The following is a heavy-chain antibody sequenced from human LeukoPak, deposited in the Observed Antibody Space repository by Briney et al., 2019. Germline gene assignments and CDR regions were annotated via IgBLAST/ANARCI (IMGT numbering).Heavy chain of an antibody. V-gene: IGHV4-59*01. CDR2: IFDNRNT. J-gene: IGHJ5*02. Sequence: MPSETLSLTCTVSGDSISSYYWSWLRQPPGKGLEWIGYIFDNRNTKYNPSLKSRVSLSLDTSKNEFSLNLSSVTAADTAVYYCARDYYGSGKGWFDPWGQGTLVTVSS. D-gene: IGHD3-10*01. CDR3: ARDYYGSGKGWFDP. CDR1: GDSISSYY.